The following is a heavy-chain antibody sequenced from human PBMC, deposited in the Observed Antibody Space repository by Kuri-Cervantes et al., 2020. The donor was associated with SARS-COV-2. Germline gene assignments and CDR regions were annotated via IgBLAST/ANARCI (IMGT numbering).Heavy chain of an antibody. D-gene: IGHD3-10*01. Sequence: LSLTCVTSGFTYDDYTMHWVRQAPGKGLEWVSQISWDGSRTYYADSVKGRFTVSRDNSKNSLYVEMHSLRTEDTALYYCAKDMGTMLRGASGMDVWGQGTTVTVSS. CDR3: AKDMGTMLRGASGMDV. CDR2: ISWDGSRT. J-gene: IGHJ6*02. V-gene: IGHV3-43*01. CDR1: GFTYDDYT.